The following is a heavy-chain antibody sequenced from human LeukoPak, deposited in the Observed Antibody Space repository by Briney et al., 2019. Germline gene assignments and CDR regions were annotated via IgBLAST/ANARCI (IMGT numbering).Heavy chain of an antibody. Sequence: SETLSLTCSVSGYSINSGYYWGWIRQPPGKGLEWIGSIWHTGSTYYNPSLKSRVTISVDTSKNQFSLKLTSVTAADTAVYYCARITDLSVATDYWGQGTLVTVSS. J-gene: IGHJ4*02. CDR1: GYSINSGYY. CDR2: IWHTGST. V-gene: IGHV4-38-2*02. CDR3: ARITDLSVATDY. D-gene: IGHD6-19*01.